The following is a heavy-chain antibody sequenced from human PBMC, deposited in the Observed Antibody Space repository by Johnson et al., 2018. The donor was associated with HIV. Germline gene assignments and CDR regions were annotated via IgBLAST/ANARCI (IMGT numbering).Heavy chain of an antibody. J-gene: IGHJ3*02. CDR1: GFTFSSYD. CDR3: ARDIIMECCSPYSYNWNSEDAFDI. Sequence: EVQLVESGGGLVKPGGSLRLSCAASGFTFSSYDMHWVRQATGKGLEWLSYISGSGSIIYYADSVKGRVTISRDNAKNSLYLQMNSLRAEDTAVYYCARDIIMECCSPYSYNWNSEDAFDIWGQGTMVTVSS. V-gene: IGHV3-48*04. D-gene: IGHD1-7*01. CDR2: ISGSGSII.